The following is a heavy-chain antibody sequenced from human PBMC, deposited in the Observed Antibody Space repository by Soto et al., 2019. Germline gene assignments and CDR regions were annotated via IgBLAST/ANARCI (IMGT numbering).Heavy chain of an antibody. Sequence: GGSLRLSCAASGFTFSSYDMHWVRQATGKGLEWVSAIGTAGDTYYPGSVKGRFTISRENAKNSLYLQMNSLRAEDTAVYYCARAPWGYCSSTSCSRITVTTGFYDYWGQGTLVTVSS. D-gene: IGHD2-2*01. CDR2: IGTAGDT. CDR3: ARAPWGYCSSTSCSRITVTTGFYDY. V-gene: IGHV3-13*01. CDR1: GFTFSSYD. J-gene: IGHJ4*02.